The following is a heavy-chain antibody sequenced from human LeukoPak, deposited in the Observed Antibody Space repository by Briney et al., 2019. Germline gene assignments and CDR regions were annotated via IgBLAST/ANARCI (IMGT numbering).Heavy chain of an antibody. D-gene: IGHD3-10*01. CDR3: ARDVRGGSGSYYGGVDY. CDR1: GFTFSSYG. CDR2: IWYDGSNK. J-gene: IGHJ4*02. V-gene: IGHV3-33*01. Sequence: GGSLRLSCAASGFTFSSYGMHWVRQAPGKGLEGVAVIWYDGSNKYYAESVKGRFTISRDNSKNTLYLQMNSLRAEDTAVYYCARDVRGGSGSYYGGVDYWGQGILVTVSS.